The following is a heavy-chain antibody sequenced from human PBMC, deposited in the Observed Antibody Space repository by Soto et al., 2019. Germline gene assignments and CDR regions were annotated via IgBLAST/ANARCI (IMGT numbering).Heavy chain of an antibody. V-gene: IGHV4-4*07. CDR3: ARGLLTGWFAS. CDR1: GGIIRRYY. Sequence: EKLPHTYTVSGGIIRRYYWGWCRQPVGKGVEWIGRIYTGGGTTYNPSLKSRVTMSVDTSKNQFSMKLSSVTAADTAVFYFARGLLTGWFASWG. J-gene: IGHJ5*01. D-gene: IGHD2-8*02. CDR2: IYTGGGT.